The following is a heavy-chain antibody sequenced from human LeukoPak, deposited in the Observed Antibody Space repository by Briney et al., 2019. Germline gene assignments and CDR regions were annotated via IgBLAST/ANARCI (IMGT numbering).Heavy chain of an antibody. V-gene: IGHV4-59*01. J-gene: IGHJ5*02. D-gene: IGHD3-9*01. Sequence: PSETLSPTCTVSGGSISSYYWSWIRQPPGKGLEWIGYIYYSGSTNYNPSLKSRVTISVDTSKNQFSLKLSSVTAADTAVYYCARGYFDWLSPEVNWFDPWGQGTLVTVSS. CDR2: IYYSGST. CDR3: ARGYFDWLSPEVNWFDP. CDR1: GGSISSYY.